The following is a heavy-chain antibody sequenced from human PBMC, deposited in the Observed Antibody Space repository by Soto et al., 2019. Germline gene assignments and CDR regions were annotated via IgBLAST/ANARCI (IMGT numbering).Heavy chain of an antibody. J-gene: IGHJ4*02. CDR1: GVSISSGNW. V-gene: IGHV4-4*02. D-gene: IGHD3-22*01. CDR2: IFHDGTA. Sequence: SETLSLTCAVSGVSISSGNWWTWVRQSPRKGLEYIGEIFHDGTANYSSSFGRRVAMSVDKSKNQFSLRLTSVTAADTAIYYCARLVYDTRLKSLYFDFWGRGALVTVSS. CDR3: ARLVYDTRLKSLYFDF.